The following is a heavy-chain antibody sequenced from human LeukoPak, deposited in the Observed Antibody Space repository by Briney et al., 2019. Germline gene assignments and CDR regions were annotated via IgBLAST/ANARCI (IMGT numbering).Heavy chain of an antibody. Sequence: GGSLRLSSAASGFTFSSYSMNWVRQAPGKGLEWVSSISSSSSYIYYADSVKGRFTISRDNAKNSLYLQMNSLRAEDTAVYYCAREDCSSTSCYGSVDYWGQGTLVTVSS. CDR2: ISSSSSYI. CDR3: AREDCSSTSCYGSVDY. D-gene: IGHD2-2*01. V-gene: IGHV3-21*01. CDR1: GFTFSSYS. J-gene: IGHJ4*02.